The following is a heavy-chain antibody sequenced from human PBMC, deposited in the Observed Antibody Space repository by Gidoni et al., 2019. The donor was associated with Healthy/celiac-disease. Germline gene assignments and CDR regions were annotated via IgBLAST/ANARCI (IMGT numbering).Heavy chain of an antibody. V-gene: IGHV1-46*01. CDR3: ARDYDFWSGYGTTGYMDV. D-gene: IGHD3-3*01. CDR2: INPSGGST. J-gene: IGHJ6*03. CDR1: GYTFTSYY. Sequence: QVQLVQSGPEVKKPGASVKVSCKASGYTFTSYYMHWVRQAPGQGLEWMGIINPSGGSTSYAQKFQGRVTMTRDTSTSTVYMELSSLRSEDTAVYYCARDYDFWSGYGTTGYMDVWGKGTTVTVSS.